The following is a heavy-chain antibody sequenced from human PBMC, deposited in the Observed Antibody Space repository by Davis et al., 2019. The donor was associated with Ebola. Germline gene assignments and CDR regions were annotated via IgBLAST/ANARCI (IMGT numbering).Heavy chain of an antibody. Sequence: GESLKISCAASGFTFSSYAMSWVRQAPGTGLEWVSAISGSGCSTYYADSVKGRFTISRDNSKNTLYLQMNSLRAEDTAVYYSVYRSSWCGDAFDIWGQGTMVTVSS. CDR2: ISGSGCST. CDR1: GFTFSSYA. V-gene: IGHV3-23*01. D-gene: IGHD6-13*01. J-gene: IGHJ3*02. CDR3: VYRSSWCGDAFDI.